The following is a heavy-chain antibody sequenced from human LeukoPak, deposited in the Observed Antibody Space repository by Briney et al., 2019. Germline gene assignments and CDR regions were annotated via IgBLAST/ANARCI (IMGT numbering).Heavy chain of an antibody. CDR3: ARHESGYCSGGSCYSIDY. CDR2: IYYSGST. CDR1: GGSISSGDYY. Sequence: SETLSLTCTVSGGSISSGDYYWSWIRRHPGKGLEWIGYIYYSGSTFYNPSLKSRVTISLDTSKNQFSLKVTSVTAADTAVYYCARHESGYCSGGSCYSIDYWGQGTLVTVSS. V-gene: IGHV4-31*03. J-gene: IGHJ4*02. D-gene: IGHD2-15*01.